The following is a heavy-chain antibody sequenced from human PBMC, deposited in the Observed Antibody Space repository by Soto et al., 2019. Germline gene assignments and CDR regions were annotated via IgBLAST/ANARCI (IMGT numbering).Heavy chain of an antibody. Sequence: QVQLQESGPGLVKPSETLSLTCTVSGGSVSSGSYYWSWIRQPPGKGLEWIGYIYYSGRTNYNPSLKSRVTISVDTSKNQFSLKLSSVTAADTAVYYCARAPSYCISTSCYGYYYGMDVWGQGTTVTVSS. J-gene: IGHJ6*02. CDR3: ARAPSYCISTSCYGYYYGMDV. CDR1: GGSVSSGSYY. CDR2: IYYSGRT. D-gene: IGHD2-2*01. V-gene: IGHV4-61*01.